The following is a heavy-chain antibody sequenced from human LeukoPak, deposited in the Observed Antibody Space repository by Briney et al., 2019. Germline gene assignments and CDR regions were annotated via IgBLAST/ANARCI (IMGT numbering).Heavy chain of an antibody. D-gene: IGHD5-24*01. Sequence: ASVKVSCKASGYIFTSYNIYWVRQAPGQGLEWMGWINTNTGNPTYAQGFTGRFVFSLDTSVSTAYLQISSLKAEDTAVYYCARVARGGWHDAFDIWGQGTMVTVSS. V-gene: IGHV7-4-1*02. CDR2: INTNTGNP. CDR3: ARVARGGWHDAFDI. J-gene: IGHJ3*02. CDR1: GYIFTSYN.